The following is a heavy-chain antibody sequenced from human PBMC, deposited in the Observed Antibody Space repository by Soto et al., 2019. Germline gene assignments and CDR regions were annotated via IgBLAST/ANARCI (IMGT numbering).Heavy chain of an antibody. CDR2: IIPLFRTP. J-gene: IGHJ6*02. Sequence: QVQLVQSGAEMKEPGSSVKVSCKTSGGTFSSSAISWLRQAPGQGLEWMGGIIPLFRTPDYAQKFQGRVTIAADESTSTSYMELCSLRSEDTAVYYCARDNDRLQLGGNYYYILDVWGQGTTIIVSS. V-gene: IGHV1-69*12. CDR1: GGTFSSSA. CDR3: ARDNDRLQLGGNYYYILDV. D-gene: IGHD4-4*01.